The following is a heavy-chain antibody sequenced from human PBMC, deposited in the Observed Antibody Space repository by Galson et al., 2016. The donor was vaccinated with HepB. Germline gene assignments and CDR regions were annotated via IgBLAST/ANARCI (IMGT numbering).Heavy chain of an antibody. Sequence: SLRLSCAASGFTFSNYAMSWVRQAPGKGLEWVSTIGGGGGNVYIGDSVKGRFTISRDNSKNTLWLQMDSLRAEDTAVYFCAKLIRTGSSGSDSWGQGTLVTVSS. CDR3: AKLIRTGSSGSDS. J-gene: IGHJ4*02. D-gene: IGHD5-12*01. CDR2: IGGGGGNV. CDR1: GFTFSNYA. V-gene: IGHV3-23*01.